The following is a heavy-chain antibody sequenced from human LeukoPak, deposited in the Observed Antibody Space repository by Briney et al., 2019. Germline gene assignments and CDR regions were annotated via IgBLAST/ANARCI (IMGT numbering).Heavy chain of an antibody. Sequence: SETLSLTCTVSGGPISSHYWSWIRQPPGKGLEWIGYIYYSGSTNYNPSLKSRVTISIDTSKNQFSLKLSSVTAADTAVYYCARLAAAGSLRYYYYMDVWGKGTTVTVSS. D-gene: IGHD6-13*01. V-gene: IGHV4-59*11. CDR1: GGPISSHY. J-gene: IGHJ6*03. CDR3: ARLAAAGSLRYYYYMDV. CDR2: IYYSGST.